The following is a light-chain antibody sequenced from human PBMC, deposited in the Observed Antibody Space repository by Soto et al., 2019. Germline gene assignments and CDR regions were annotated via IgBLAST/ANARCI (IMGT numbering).Light chain of an antibody. CDR1: ENVNSK. V-gene: IGKV3-15*01. CDR2: GAY. CDR3: QQYDDWPS. Sequence: EIVRTQSQATQSGSPGERATLSCRARENVNSKVAWGYQQKPGQPPRLLIFGAYTRASGIPGRFSGSGSGTEFTLTISSLHSEDFAVYYCQQYDDWPSFGQGTKVDIK. J-gene: IGKJ1*01.